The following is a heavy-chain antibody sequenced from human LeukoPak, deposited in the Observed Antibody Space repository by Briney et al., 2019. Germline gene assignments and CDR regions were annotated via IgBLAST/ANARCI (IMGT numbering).Heavy chain of an antibody. CDR3: ARDRGYGSGYDY. CDR1: GGSISSYY. CDR2: IYYSGSA. D-gene: IGHD3-10*01. V-gene: IGHV4-59*01. J-gene: IGHJ4*02. Sequence: SETLSLTCTVSGGSISSYYWSWIRQPPGKGLEWIGYIYYSGSANYNPSLKSRVTISVDTSKNQFSLKLSSVTAADTAVYYCARDRGYGSGYDYWGQGTLVTVSS.